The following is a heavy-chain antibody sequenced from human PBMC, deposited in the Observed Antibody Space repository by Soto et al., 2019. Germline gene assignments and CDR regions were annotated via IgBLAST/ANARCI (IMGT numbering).Heavy chain of an antibody. Sequence: QVQLVQSGAEVKKPGSSVKVSCKASGGTFSSYTISWVRQAPGQGREWMGRIIPILGMANYAKKFQGRVTITADKSTSTAYMELSSLRSEDTAVYYCASAERNYDILTGFNYWGQGTLVTVSS. CDR3: ASAERNYDILTGFNY. V-gene: IGHV1-69*02. J-gene: IGHJ4*02. D-gene: IGHD3-9*01. CDR1: GGTFSSYT. CDR2: IIPILGMA.